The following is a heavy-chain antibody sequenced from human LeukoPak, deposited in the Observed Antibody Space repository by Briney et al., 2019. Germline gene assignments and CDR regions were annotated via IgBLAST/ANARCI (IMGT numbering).Heavy chain of an antibody. J-gene: IGHJ5*02. V-gene: IGHV4-39*01. CDR1: GHPIHNYSHH. D-gene: IGHD3-16*01. CDR3: ARRKGVWGHYFDP. Sequence: SDTLSLTCTVSGHPIHNYSHHWGWFPQPPGKGVEWIGTISYSGSTYYHPSLKSRLTIVGDPYKTQFSLKVNSVTAADTALYFCARRKGVWGHYFDPWGQGTLVTVSS. CDR2: ISYSGST.